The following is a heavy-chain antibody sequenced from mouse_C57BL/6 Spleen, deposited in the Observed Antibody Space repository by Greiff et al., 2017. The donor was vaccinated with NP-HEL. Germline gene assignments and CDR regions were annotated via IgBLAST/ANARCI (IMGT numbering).Heavy chain of an antibody. J-gene: IGHJ1*03. CDR2: IYPYNGVS. V-gene: IGHV1-31*01. D-gene: IGHD4-1*01. Sequence: EVQLVESGPELVKPGASVKISCKASGYSFTGYYMHWVKQSHGNILDWIGYIYPYNGVSSYNQKFKGKATLTVDKSSSTAYMELRSLTSEDSAVYYCARKTGTGTDWYFDVWGTGTTVTVSS. CDR3: ARKTGTGTDWYFDV. CDR1: GYSFTGYY.